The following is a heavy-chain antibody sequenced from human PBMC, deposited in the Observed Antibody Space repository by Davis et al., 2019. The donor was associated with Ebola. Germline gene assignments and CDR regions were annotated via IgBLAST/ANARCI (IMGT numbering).Heavy chain of an antibody. D-gene: IGHD3-9*01. J-gene: IGHJ6*02. CDR1: GGSVSSGSYY. V-gene: IGHV4-61*01. Sequence: GSLRLSCTVSGGSVSSGSYYWSWIRQPPGKGLEWIGFVFYSGSTNYNPSLKSRVTISVDTSRNQFSLKLSSVTAADTAVYYCARTRYFDWLLDVWGQGTTVTVSS. CDR2: VFYSGST. CDR3: ARTRYFDWLLDV.